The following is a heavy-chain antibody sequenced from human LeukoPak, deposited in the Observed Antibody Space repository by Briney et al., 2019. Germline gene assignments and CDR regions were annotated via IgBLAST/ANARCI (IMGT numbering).Heavy chain of an antibody. CDR2: IYFSGNT. CDR1: GGSISSHY. J-gene: IGHJ5*02. D-gene: IGHD2-2*01. Sequence: SETLSLTCTVSGGSISSHYWSWIRQPPGKGLEWIGYIYFSGNTNYNPSLKSRVTISVDTPKNQFSLKLSSVTAADTAVYYCAEMQTGYCSSTSCQNWLDPWGQGTLVTVSS. CDR3: AEMQTGYCSSTSCQNWLDP. V-gene: IGHV4-59*11.